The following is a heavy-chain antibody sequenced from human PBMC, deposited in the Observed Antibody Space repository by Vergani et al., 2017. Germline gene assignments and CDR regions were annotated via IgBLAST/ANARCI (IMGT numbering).Heavy chain of an antibody. CDR3: AIAMTTVTTFFRYYFDY. Sequence: QVQLVQSGAEVKKPGSSVKVSCKASGGTFSSYTISWVRQAPGQGLEWMGRIIPILGIANYAQKFQGRVTITADKSTSTAYMELGSLRSEDTAVYYCAIAMTTVTTFFRYYFDYWGQGTLVTVSS. V-gene: IGHV1-69*02. CDR2: IIPILGIA. D-gene: IGHD4-17*01. CDR1: GGTFSSYT. J-gene: IGHJ4*02.